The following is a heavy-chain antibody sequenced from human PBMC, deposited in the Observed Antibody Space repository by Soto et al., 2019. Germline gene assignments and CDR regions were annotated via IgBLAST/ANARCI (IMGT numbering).Heavy chain of an antibody. Sequence: PGESLKISCKGSGYSFTSYWISWVRQMPGKGLEWMGRIDPSDSYTNYSPSFQGHVTISADKSISTAYLQWSSLKASDTAMYYCASSSSYGSGSYVGFYYYYYGMDVWGQGTTVTVYS. V-gene: IGHV5-10-1*01. CDR2: IDPSDSYT. CDR3: ASSSSYGSGSYVGFYYYYYGMDV. J-gene: IGHJ6*02. CDR1: GYSFTSYW. D-gene: IGHD3-10*01.